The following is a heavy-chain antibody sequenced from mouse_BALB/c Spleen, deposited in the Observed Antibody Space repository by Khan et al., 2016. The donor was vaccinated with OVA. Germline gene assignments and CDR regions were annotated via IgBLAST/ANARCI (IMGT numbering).Heavy chain of an antibody. Sequence: VQLKESGPGLVKPSQSLSLTCTVTGYSITSDYAWNWIRQFPGNKLEWMGYISYSGSTYYNPALKSLISITRDTSKNQFFLQLNSVTTEDTATYYCARDGYRYNYSMDYWGQGTSVTVSS. V-gene: IGHV3-2*02. J-gene: IGHJ4*01. CDR2: ISYSGST. D-gene: IGHD2-3*01. CDR1: GYSITSDYA. CDR3: ARDGYRYNYSMDY.